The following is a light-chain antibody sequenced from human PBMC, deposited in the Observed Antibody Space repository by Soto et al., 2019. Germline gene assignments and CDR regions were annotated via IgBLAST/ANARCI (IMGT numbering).Light chain of an antibody. J-gene: IGLJ1*01. Sequence: QSVLTQPPSASGTPGHRVTISCSGGSSNIGSNALNWYQQLPGTAPELLIYNKNQRPSGVPDRFSGSQSGTSASLAISGLQSGDEAEYYCATWDDSLNGYVFGSGTKVTVL. CDR1: SSNIGSNA. CDR3: ATWDDSLNGYV. CDR2: NKN. V-gene: IGLV1-44*01.